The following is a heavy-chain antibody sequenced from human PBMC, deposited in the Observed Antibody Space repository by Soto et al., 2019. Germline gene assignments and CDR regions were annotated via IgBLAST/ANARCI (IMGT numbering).Heavy chain of an antibody. D-gene: IGHD3-3*01. V-gene: IGHV1-8*01. CDR3: ARHSHYDLSGYYYYYMDV. CDR1: GYTFTSYD. Sequence: ASVKVSSKASGYTFTSYDINWVQQATGQGLEWMGWMNPNSGNTGYAQKFQGRVTMTRNTSISTAYMELSSLRSEDTAVYYCARHSHYDLSGYYYYYMDVWGKGTTVTVSS. J-gene: IGHJ6*03. CDR2: MNPNSGNT.